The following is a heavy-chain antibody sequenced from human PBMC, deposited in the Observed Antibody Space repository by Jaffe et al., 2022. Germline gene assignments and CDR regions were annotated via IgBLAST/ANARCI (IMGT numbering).Heavy chain of an antibody. CDR2: ISGSGGST. V-gene: IGHV3-23*01. CDR1: GFTFSSYA. CDR3: ALSAYYYGSGSYLVGDFDY. J-gene: IGHJ4*02. Sequence: EVQLLESGGGLVQPGGSLRLSCAASGFTFSSYAMSWVRQAPGKGLEWVSAISGSGGSTYYADSVKGRFTISRDNSKNTLYLQMNSLRAEDTAVYYCALSAYYYGSGSYLVGDFDYWGQGTLVTVSS. D-gene: IGHD3-10*01.